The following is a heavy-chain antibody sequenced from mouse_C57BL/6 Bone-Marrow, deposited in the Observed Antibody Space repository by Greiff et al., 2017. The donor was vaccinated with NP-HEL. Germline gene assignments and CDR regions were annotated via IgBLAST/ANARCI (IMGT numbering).Heavy chain of an antibody. D-gene: IGHD2-4*01. V-gene: IGHV5-15*01. CDR1: GFTFSDYG. CDR3: AREGYDYDDYYAMDY. Sequence: EVMLVESGGGLVQPGGSLKLSCAASGFTFSDYGMAWVRQAPRKGPEWVAFISNLAYSIYYADTVTGRFTISRENAKNTLYLEMSSLRSEDTAMYYCAREGYDYDDYYAMDYWGQGTSVTVSS. J-gene: IGHJ4*01. CDR2: ISNLAYSI.